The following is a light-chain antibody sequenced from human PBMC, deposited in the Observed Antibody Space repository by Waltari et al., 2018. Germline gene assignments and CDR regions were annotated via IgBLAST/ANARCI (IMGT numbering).Light chain of an antibody. Sequence: EIVLMQSPGTLSLSPGERATPSCRASQSVSSSYLAWYQQKPGQAPRLLIYGASSRATGIPDRFSGSGSGTDFTLTISRLEPEDFAVYYCQQYGSSGWTFGQGTKVEIK. V-gene: IGKV3-20*01. J-gene: IGKJ1*01. CDR1: QSVSSSY. CDR2: GAS. CDR3: QQYGSSGWT.